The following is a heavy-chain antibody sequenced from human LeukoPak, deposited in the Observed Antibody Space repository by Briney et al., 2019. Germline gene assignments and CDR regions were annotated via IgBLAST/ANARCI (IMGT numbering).Heavy chain of an antibody. V-gene: IGHV3-23*01. CDR3: AKERDSSGRNYFDY. Sequence: PGGSLRLSCVASGLTVSSNYMSWVRQSPGKGLEWVSSISSSSSYIYYADSVKGRFTISRDNSKNTLYLQMNSLRGEDTAVYYCAKERDSSGRNYFDYWGQGTLVTVSS. D-gene: IGHD3-22*01. CDR2: ISSSSSYI. CDR1: GLTVSSNY. J-gene: IGHJ4*02.